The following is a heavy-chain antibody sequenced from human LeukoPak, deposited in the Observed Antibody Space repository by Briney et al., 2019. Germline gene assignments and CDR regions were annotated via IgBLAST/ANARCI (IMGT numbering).Heavy chain of an antibody. D-gene: IGHD5-12*01. Sequence: GGSLRLSCAASGFTFSSYAMSWVRQAPGKGLEWVANIKQDGSEKYYVDSVKGRFTISRDNAKNSLYLQMNSLRAEDTAVYYCARSQRGYTYVPGGYWGQGTLVTVSS. CDR1: GFTFSSYA. CDR2: IKQDGSEK. J-gene: IGHJ4*02. V-gene: IGHV3-7*01. CDR3: ARSQRGYTYVPGGY.